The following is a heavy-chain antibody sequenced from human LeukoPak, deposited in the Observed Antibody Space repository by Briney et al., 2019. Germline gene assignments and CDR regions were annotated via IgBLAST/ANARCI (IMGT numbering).Heavy chain of an antibody. J-gene: IGHJ4*02. CDR3: ARDVDRGSYLDY. Sequence: EASVKVSCKVSGYTLTELSMHWVRQAPGEGLEWMGGFDPEDGKTIYAQKFQGRVTMTEDTSTDTAYMELRSLRSEDTAMYYCARDVDRGSYLDYWGQGTLVTVSS. CDR2: FDPEDGKT. CDR1: GYTLTELS. D-gene: IGHD3-16*02. V-gene: IGHV1-24*01.